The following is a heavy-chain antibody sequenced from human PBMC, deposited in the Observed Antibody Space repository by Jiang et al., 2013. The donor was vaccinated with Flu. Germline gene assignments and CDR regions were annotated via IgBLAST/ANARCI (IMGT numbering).Heavy chain of an antibody. V-gene: IGHV1-46*01. Sequence: YTFTSYYMHWVRQAPGQGLEWMGIINPSGGSTSYAQKFQGRVTMTRDTSTSTVYMELSSLRSEDTAVYYCATSKPNYDILTGYYRSAFDIWGQGTMVTVSS. D-gene: IGHD3-9*01. CDR2: INPSGGST. CDR3: ATSKPNYDILTGYYRSAFDI. J-gene: IGHJ3*02. CDR1: YTFTSYY.